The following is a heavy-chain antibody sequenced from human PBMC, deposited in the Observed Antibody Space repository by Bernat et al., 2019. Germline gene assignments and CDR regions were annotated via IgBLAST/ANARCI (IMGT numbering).Heavy chain of an antibody. Sequence: QVQLVESGGGVVQPGRSLRLSCAASGFTFSSYGMHWVRQAPGKGLEWVAVIWYDGSNKYYADSVKGRFTISRDNSKNTLYLQMNSLRAEDTAVYYCAKDRRIQLWSPFDYWGQGTLVTVSS. CDR3: AKDRRIQLWSPFDY. J-gene: IGHJ4*02. CDR1: GFTFSSYG. V-gene: IGHV3-33*06. D-gene: IGHD5-18*01. CDR2: IWYDGSNK.